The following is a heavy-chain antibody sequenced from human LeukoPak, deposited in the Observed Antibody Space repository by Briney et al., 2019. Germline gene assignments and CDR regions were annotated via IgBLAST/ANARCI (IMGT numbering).Heavy chain of an antibody. CDR3: ARVGGATAVTMYFEY. V-gene: IGHV3-33*01. J-gene: IGHJ4*02. D-gene: IGHD1-26*01. Sequence: PGGSLRLSCAASGFTFSSYGMHWVRQAPGKGLEWVAVIWYDGSNIYHADSVKGRFTISRDNSKNTLYLQMNSLRDEDTAVYYCARVGGATAVTMYFEYWGQGTLVTVSS. CDR1: GFTFSSYG. CDR2: IWYDGSNI.